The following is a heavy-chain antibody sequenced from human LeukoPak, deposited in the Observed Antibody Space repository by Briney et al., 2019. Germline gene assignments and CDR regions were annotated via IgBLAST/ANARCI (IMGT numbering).Heavy chain of an antibody. CDR3: AREIFNGFDI. CDR2: ISYDGSNK. Sequence: PGGSLTLSCAGSGFTFRSYAMHWVRQAPGRGREWVADISYDGSNKDYADSVKGRFTISRENSKNTLFLQMNSLRAEDTAVYYCAREIFNGFDIWGQGTMVTVCS. CDR1: GFTFRSYA. V-gene: IGHV3-30-3*01. J-gene: IGHJ3*02.